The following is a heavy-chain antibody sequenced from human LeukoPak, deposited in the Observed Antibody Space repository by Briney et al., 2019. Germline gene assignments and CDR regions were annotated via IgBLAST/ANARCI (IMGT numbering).Heavy chain of an antibody. J-gene: IGHJ4*02. D-gene: IGHD5-18*01. V-gene: IGHV4-59*11. CDR2: MFDSEST. Sequence: PSETLSLTCTVSGVSISSHYWSWIRQPPGKGLEWIGYMFDSESTKDNPSLKSQITLTADTSKNQFSLRLSSVTAADTAVYYCATIKRGSIYGYFDFWGQGILVTVSS. CDR3: ATIKRGSIYGYFDF. CDR1: GVSISSHY.